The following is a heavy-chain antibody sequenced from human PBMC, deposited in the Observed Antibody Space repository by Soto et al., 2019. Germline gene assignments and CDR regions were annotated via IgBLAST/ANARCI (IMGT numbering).Heavy chain of an antibody. V-gene: IGHV4-59*01. Sequence: SETLSLTCTVSGGSISSYYWSWIRQPPGKGLEWIGYIYYSGSTNYNPSLKSRVTISVDTSKNQFSLKLSSVTAADTAVYYCARSGGATVENMFDPWGQGTLVTVPS. D-gene: IGHD6-25*01. CDR3: ARSGGATVENMFDP. J-gene: IGHJ5*02. CDR1: GGSISSYY. CDR2: IYYSGST.